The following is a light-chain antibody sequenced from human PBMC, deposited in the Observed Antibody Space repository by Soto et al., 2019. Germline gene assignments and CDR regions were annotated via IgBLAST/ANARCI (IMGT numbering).Light chain of an antibody. CDR2: GAS. Sequence: EIVLTQSPGTLSLSPGERATLSCRASQSVSSSYLAWYQQKPGQAPRPLIYGASSRATGIPDRLSGSGSGTDFTLTISRLEPEDFAVYYCPQYGSSPPITFGQGTRLEIK. CDR3: PQYGSSPPIT. V-gene: IGKV3-20*01. CDR1: QSVSSSY. J-gene: IGKJ5*01.